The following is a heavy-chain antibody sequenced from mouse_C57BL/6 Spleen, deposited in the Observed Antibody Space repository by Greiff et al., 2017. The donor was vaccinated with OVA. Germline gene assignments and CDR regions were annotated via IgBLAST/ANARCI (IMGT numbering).Heavy chain of an antibody. CDR3: ARHMDYGSSSWFAY. J-gene: IGHJ3*01. CDR1: GFTFSSYG. CDR2: ISSGGSYT. V-gene: IGHV5-6*01. Sequence: EVKVVDSGGDLVKPGGSLKLSCAASGFTFSSYGMSWVRQTPDKRLEWVATISSGGSYTYYPDSVKGRFTISRDNAKNTLYLQMSSLKSEDTAMYYCARHMDYGSSSWFAYWGQGTLVTVSA. D-gene: IGHD1-1*01.